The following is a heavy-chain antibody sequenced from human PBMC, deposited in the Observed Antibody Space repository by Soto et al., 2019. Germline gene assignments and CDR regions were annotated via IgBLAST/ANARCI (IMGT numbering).Heavy chain of an antibody. CDR3: ATTTSSYGHRDGYYYYGMDA. D-gene: IGHD5-18*01. J-gene: IGHJ6*02. CDR1: GYTLTELS. V-gene: IGHV1-24*01. Sequence: ASVKVSCKVSGYTLTELSMHWARQSAGKGLEWMGGFDPEDGETIYAQKLQGRVTMTEDTSTDTAYMELSSLRSEDTAVYYCATTTSSYGHRDGYYYYGMDAWGQGTTVTVSS. CDR2: FDPEDGET.